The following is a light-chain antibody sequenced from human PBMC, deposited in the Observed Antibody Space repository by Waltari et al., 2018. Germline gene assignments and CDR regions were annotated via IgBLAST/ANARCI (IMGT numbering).Light chain of an antibody. CDR1: QSITNY. J-gene: IGKJ2*01. CDR3: QQTYSAPFYT. Sequence: DIQMSQSPSSLSASGGDRVTSTCRASQSITNYLNWYQLRSGEAPKLLNFVSSTLQSGVPSRFSGSGSGTDFTLTISNLQPEDFATYFCQQTYSAPFYTFGQGTRLEI. V-gene: IGKV1-39*01. CDR2: VSS.